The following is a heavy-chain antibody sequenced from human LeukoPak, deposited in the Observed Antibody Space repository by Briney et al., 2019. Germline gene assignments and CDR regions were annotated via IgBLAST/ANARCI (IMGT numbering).Heavy chain of an antibody. CDR3: ACGWSYFDY. Sequence: ASVKVSCKASGYTFTSYGISWVRQAPGQGLEWMGWISAYNGNTNYAQKFQGRVTITADESTSTAYMELSSLRSEDTAVYYCACGWSYFDYWGQGTLVTVSS. V-gene: IGHV1-18*01. D-gene: IGHD6-19*01. CDR2: ISAYNGNT. J-gene: IGHJ4*02. CDR1: GYTFTSYG.